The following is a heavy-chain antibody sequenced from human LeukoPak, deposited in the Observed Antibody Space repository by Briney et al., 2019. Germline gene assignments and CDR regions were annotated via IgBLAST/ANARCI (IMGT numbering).Heavy chain of an antibody. Sequence: SETLSLTCTVSGYSISSGYYWGWIRQPPGKGLEWIGEINHSGSTNYNPSLKSRVTISVDTSKNQFSLKLSSVTAADTAVYYCARAGRANWFDPWGQGTLVTVSS. CDR1: GYSISSGYY. CDR3: ARAGRANWFDP. J-gene: IGHJ5*02. CDR2: INHSGST. D-gene: IGHD1-26*01. V-gene: IGHV4-38-2*02.